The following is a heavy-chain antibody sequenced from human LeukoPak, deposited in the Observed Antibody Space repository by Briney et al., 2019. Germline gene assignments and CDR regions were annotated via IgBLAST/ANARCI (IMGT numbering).Heavy chain of an antibody. CDR3: AKDRQPYCGGDCYYDY. CDR2: ISGSGGST. J-gene: IGHJ4*02. CDR1: GFTFSSYA. D-gene: IGHD2-21*02. V-gene: IGHV3-23*01. Sequence: GGSLRLSCAASGFTFSSYAMSWVRQAPGKGLEWVSAISGSGGSTYYADSVKGRFTISRDNSKNTLYLQMNSLRAEDTAVYYCAKDRQPYCGGDCYYDYWGQGTLVTVSS.